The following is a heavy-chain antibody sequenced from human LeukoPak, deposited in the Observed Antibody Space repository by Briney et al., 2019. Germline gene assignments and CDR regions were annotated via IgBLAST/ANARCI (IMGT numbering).Heavy chain of an antibody. D-gene: IGHD3-3*01. V-gene: IGHV3-11*01. CDR3: ARDRTIFGVVSWFDP. Sequence: GGSLRLSCAASGFTFSDYYMSWIRQAPGKGLEWVPYISSSGSTIYYADSVKGRFTISRDNAKNSLYLQMNSLRAEDTAVYYCARDRTIFGVVSWFDPWGQGTLVTVSS. J-gene: IGHJ5*02. CDR2: ISSSGSTI. CDR1: GFTFSDYY.